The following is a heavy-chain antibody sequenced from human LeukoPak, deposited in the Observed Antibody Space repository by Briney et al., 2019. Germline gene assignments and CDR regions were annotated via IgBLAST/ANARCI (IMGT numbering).Heavy chain of an antibody. CDR2: ISAYNGNT. D-gene: IGHD3-10*01. V-gene: IGHV1-18*01. CDR1: GYTFINYD. J-gene: IGHJ4*02. CDR3: ARAGSTMVRGVVPSHFDY. Sequence: ASVKVSCKASGYTFINYDITWVRQAPGQGLEWMGWISAYNGNTNYAQKLQGRVTMTRDTSTSTVYMELSSLRSEDTAVYYCARAGSTMVRGVVPSHFDYWGQGTLVTVSS.